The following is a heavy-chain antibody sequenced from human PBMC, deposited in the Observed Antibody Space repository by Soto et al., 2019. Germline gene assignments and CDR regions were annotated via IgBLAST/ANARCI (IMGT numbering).Heavy chain of an antibody. CDR2: ITSAGGA. Sequence: EVQLLESGGGLVQPGGSLRVSCVASGFTLSGSAMSWVRQAPGKGLEWVSTITSAGGAYSTDSVRGRFTISRDNSKNTLYLQMNRLRVEDTAVYYCANGGAGRMYFHQWGQGTLVTVFS. V-gene: IGHV3-23*01. CDR1: GFTLSGSA. D-gene: IGHD3-3*01. CDR3: ANGGAGRMYFHQ. J-gene: IGHJ1*01.